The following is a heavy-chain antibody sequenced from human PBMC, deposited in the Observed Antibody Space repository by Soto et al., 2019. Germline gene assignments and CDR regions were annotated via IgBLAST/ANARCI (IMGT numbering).Heavy chain of an antibody. Sequence: ASVKVSCKASGYTFTSYYMHWVRQAPGQGLEWMGIINPSGGSTSYAQKFQGRVTITADESTSTAYMELSSLRSEDTAVYYCARGPPPPYDSSAYNFDYWCQGTLLTVSS. J-gene: IGHJ4*02. CDR1: GYTFTSYY. CDR3: ARGPPPPYDSSAYNFDY. CDR2: INPSGGST. D-gene: IGHD3-22*01. V-gene: IGHV1-46*01.